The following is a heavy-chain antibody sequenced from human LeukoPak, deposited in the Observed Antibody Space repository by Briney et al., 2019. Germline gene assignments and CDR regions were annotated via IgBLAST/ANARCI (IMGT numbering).Heavy chain of an antibody. V-gene: IGHV3-33*08. CDR3: ARSSSGYYYTLIDY. D-gene: IGHD3-22*01. CDR2: IWYDGSNK. J-gene: IGHJ4*02. Sequence: PGGSLRLSCAASGFTLSTYWMSWVRQAPGKGLEWVAIIWYDGSNKYYADSVKGRFTISRDNSKNTLYLQMNSLRAEDTAVYYCARSSSGYYYTLIDYWGQGTLVTVSS. CDR1: GFTLSTYW.